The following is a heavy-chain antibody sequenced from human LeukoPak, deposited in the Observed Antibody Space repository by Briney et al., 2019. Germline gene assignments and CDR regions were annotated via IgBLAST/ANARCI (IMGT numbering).Heavy chain of an antibody. Sequence: ASVTVSCKASGYTFTGYYMHWVRQAPGQGLEWMGWINPNSGGTNYAQKFQGRVTMTRDTSISTAYMELSRLRSDDTAVYYCARVGLGSCSSTTCYGRAFDIWGQGTMVTVFS. CDR1: GYTFTGYY. CDR3: ARVGLGSCSSTTCYGRAFDI. D-gene: IGHD2-2*01. V-gene: IGHV1-2*02. CDR2: INPNSGGT. J-gene: IGHJ3*02.